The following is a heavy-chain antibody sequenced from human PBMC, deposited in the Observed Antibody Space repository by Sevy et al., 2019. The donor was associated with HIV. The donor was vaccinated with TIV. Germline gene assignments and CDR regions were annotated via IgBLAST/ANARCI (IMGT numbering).Heavy chain of an antibody. CDR3: ARMDIAVAGSYPFDY. V-gene: IGHV4-39*01. Sequence: LSLTCTVSGGSVRSSSYYWGWIRQPPGEGLEWIARIFYIGSTNYNPSLESRVTISVDTSKNQFSLKLISVTAADTAVYYCARMDIAVAGSYPFDYWGQGTLVTVSS. J-gene: IGHJ4*02. CDR1: GGSVRSSSYY. D-gene: IGHD6-19*01. CDR2: IFYIGST.